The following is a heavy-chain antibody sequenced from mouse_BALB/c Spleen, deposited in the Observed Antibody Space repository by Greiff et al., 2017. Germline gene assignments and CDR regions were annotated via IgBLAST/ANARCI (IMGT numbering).Heavy chain of an antibody. D-gene: IGHD1-1*01. V-gene: IGHV5-12-2*01. J-gene: IGHJ1*01. CDR2: ISNGGGST. CDR3: ARLPYYGSSPWYFDV. Sequence: EVMLVESGGGLVQPGGSLKLSCAASGFTFSSYTMSWVRQTPEKRLEWVAYISNGGGSTYYPDTVKGRFTISRDNAKNTLYLQMSSLKSEDTAKYYCARLPYYGSSPWYFDVWGAGTTVTVSS. CDR1: GFTFSSYT.